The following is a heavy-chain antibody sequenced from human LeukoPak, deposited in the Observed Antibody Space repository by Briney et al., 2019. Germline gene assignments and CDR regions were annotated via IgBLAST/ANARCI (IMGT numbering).Heavy chain of an antibody. V-gene: IGHV4-4*07. D-gene: IGHD3-10*01. Sequence: PSETLSLTCTVSGGSISSYYWSWIRQPAGKGLEWIGRIYTSGSTNYNPSLKSRVTMSVDTSKNQFSLKLSSVTAVDTAVYYCAREQVVYYGSGSYYNSYYYYGMDVWGQGTTVTVSS. CDR2: IYTSGST. J-gene: IGHJ6*02. CDR1: GGSISSYY. CDR3: AREQVVYYGSGSYYNSYYYYGMDV.